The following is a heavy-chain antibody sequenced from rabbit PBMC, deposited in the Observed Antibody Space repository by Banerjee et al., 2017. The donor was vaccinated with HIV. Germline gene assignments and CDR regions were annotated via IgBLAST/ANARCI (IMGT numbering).Heavy chain of an antibody. CDR1: GFSFSSYW. V-gene: IGHV1S45*01. CDR3: ARDLAAVTGWNFGL. D-gene: IGHD7-1*01. Sequence: QEQLEESGGGLVQPEGSLTLTCTASGFSFSSYWMSWVRQARGKGLEWIGCVGAGSGNTVYANWAKGRFTISKTSSTTVTLQMTSLTAADTATYFCARDLAAVTGWNFGLWGQGTLVTV. J-gene: IGHJ3*01. CDR2: VGAGSGNT.